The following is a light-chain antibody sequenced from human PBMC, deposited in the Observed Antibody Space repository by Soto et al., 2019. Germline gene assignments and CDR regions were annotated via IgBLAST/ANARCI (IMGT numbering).Light chain of an antibody. Sequence: DIQMTQSQSSLSASVGDRVTITCRASQGISNYLAWYQQKPGKVPKLLIYAASTLQSGVPSRFSGSGSGTDFTLTISSLQPEDVAPYFFQKYNTAPPWTFGQGTKVEIK. V-gene: IGKV1-27*01. CDR2: AAS. J-gene: IGKJ1*01. CDR1: QGISNY. CDR3: QKYNTAPPWT.